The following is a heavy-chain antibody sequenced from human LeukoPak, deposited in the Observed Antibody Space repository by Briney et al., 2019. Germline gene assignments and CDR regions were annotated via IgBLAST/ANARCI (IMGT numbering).Heavy chain of an antibody. J-gene: IGHJ4*02. Sequence: GGSLRLSCAASGFTFSSYAMSWVRQAPGKGLEWVSAISGSGGSTYYADFVKGRFTISRDNAKNSLYLQMNSLRAEDTAVYYCARDHNYYDSSGYYYWGQGTLVTVSS. CDR1: GFTFSSYA. CDR3: ARDHNYYDSSGYYY. D-gene: IGHD3-22*01. V-gene: IGHV3-23*01. CDR2: ISGSGGST.